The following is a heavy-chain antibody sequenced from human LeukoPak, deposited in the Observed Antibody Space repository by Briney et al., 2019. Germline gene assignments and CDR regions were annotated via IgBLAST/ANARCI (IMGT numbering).Heavy chain of an antibody. D-gene: IGHD2-2*01. CDR1: GFTFSSYG. Sequence: PGRSLRLSCAASGFTFSSYGMHWVRQAPGKGLEWVAAIWYDGSNKYYADSVKGRFTISRDNSKNTLYLQMNSLRAEDTAVYYCARAYCSSTSCYGYDYWGQGTLVTVSS. CDR3: ARAYCSSTSCYGYDY. J-gene: IGHJ4*02. V-gene: IGHV3-33*01. CDR2: IWYDGSNK.